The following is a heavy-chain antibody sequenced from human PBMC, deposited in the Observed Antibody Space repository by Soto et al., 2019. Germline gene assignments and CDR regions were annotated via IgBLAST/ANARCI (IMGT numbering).Heavy chain of an antibody. V-gene: IGHV4-59*12. J-gene: IGHJ5*02. CDR3: ARVGGINWFDP. CDR2: IYYSGST. Sequence: SETLSLTCTVSGGSISPYYWTWVRQPPGKGLEWIGYIYYSGSTYYNPSLKSRVTISVDTSKNQFSLKLSSVTAADTAVYYCARVGGINWFDPWGQGTLVTVSS. D-gene: IGHD3-16*01. CDR1: GGSISPYY.